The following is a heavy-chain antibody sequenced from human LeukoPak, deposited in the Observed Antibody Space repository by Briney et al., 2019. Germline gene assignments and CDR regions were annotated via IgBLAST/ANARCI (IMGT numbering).Heavy chain of an antibody. J-gene: IGHJ4*02. D-gene: IGHD3-22*01. V-gene: IGHV4-39*01. CDR3: ARLREYYDSSGYSSIIFDY. CDR2: IYYSGST. Sequence: SETLSLTCTVSGGSISSSSYYWGWIRQPPGKGLEWIGSIYYSGSTYYNPSLKSRVTISVDPSKNQFSLKLSSVTAADTAVYYCARLREYYDSSGYSSIIFDYWGQGTLVTVSS. CDR1: GGSISSSSYY.